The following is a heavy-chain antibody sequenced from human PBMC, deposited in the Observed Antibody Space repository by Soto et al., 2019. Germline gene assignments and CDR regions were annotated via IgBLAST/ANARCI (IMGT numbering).Heavy chain of an antibody. CDR2: IYYSGST. Sequence: SETLSLTCTVSGGSISSYYWSWIRQPPGKGLEWIGYIYYSGSTNYNPSLKSRVTISVDTSKNQFSLKLSSVTAADTAVYYCARGPRGFLEWLDYWGQGTLVTVSS. J-gene: IGHJ4*02. V-gene: IGHV4-59*01. CDR1: GGSISSYY. CDR3: ARGPRGFLEWLDY. D-gene: IGHD3-3*01.